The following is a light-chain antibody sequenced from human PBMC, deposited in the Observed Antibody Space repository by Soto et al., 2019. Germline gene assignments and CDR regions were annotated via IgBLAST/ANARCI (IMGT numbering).Light chain of an antibody. V-gene: IGKV1-5*03. CDR1: QTVSRW. CDR2: KAS. Sequence: DIQMTQSPSTLSASVGDRVTITCRASQTVSRWLAWDQQKPGKAPKLLIYKASTLESGVPLRFSGSGSGTQFTLTISSLQPDDFATYYCQPYNTVSVTFGQGTKVEI. CDR3: QPYNTVSVT. J-gene: IGKJ2*01.